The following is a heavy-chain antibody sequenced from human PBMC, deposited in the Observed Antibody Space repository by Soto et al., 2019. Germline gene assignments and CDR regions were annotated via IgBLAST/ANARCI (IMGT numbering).Heavy chain of an antibody. CDR2: IYYSGRT. CDR3: ARGRRYTSSWYWFDP. CDR1: VGSISGGDYY. J-gene: IGHJ5*02. Sequence: PSETLSLTCTVSVGSISGGDYYWIWIRHHPGKGLEWIGYIYYSGRTNYNPSLKSRVIISVDTSKNQFSLKLTSVTAADTAVYYCARGRRYTSSWYWFDPWGQGTLVTVSS. D-gene: IGHD6-13*01. V-gene: IGHV4-31*03.